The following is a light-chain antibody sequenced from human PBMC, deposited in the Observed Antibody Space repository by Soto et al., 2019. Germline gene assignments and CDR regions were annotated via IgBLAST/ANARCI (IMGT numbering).Light chain of an antibody. V-gene: IGKV1-5*01. CDR2: DAF. CDR1: PSISTW. CDR3: QQYNSFWT. J-gene: IGKJ1*01. Sequence: DIQMTQSPSTLSASVGDRVTITCRARPSISTWLAWYQQKPGKAPKLLISDAFYLERGVPSRFSGNGSGTEFTLTIGCLQPDDLATYYCQQYNSFWTFGQGTKVEI.